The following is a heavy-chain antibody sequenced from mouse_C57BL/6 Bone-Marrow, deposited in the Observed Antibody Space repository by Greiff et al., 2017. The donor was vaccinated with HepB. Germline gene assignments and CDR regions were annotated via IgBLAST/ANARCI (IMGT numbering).Heavy chain of an antibody. CDR1: GFTFSNYW. D-gene: IGHD3-2*02. J-gene: IGHJ2*01. CDR3: TGPGPLFDY. CDR2: IRLKSDNYAT. V-gene: IGHV6-3*01. Sequence: EVKLVESGGGLVQPGGSMKLSCVASGFTFSNYWMNWVRQSPEKGLEWVAQIRLKSDNYATHYAESVKGRFTISRDDSKSSVYLQMNNLRAEDTGIYYCTGPGPLFDYWGQGTTLTVSS.